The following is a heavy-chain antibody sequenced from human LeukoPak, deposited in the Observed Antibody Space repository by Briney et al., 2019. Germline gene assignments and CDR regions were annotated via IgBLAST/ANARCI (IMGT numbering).Heavy chain of an antibody. Sequence: GGSVRLSCAASGFTFDDYGMSWVRQAPGKGLEWVSGINWNGGSTGYADSVKGRFTISRDNAKNSLYLQMNSLRAEDTALYYCARAVGATNYFDYWGQGTLVTVSS. CDR1: GFTFDDYG. J-gene: IGHJ4*02. V-gene: IGHV3-20*04. CDR2: INWNGGST. CDR3: ARAVGATNYFDY. D-gene: IGHD1-26*01.